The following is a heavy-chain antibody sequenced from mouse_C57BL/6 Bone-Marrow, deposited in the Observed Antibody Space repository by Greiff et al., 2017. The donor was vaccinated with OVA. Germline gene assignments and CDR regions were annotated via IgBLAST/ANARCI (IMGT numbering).Heavy chain of an antibody. CDR1: GYSITSDY. D-gene: IGHD4-1*01. Sequence: DVKLQESGPGLAKPSQTLSLTCSVTGYSITSDYWNWIRKFPGNKLEYMGYISYSGSTYYNPSLKSRISITRDTSKNQYYLQLNSVTTEDTATYYCARAELTGTGYFDVWGTGTTVTVSS. CDR2: ISYSGST. J-gene: IGHJ1*03. V-gene: IGHV3-8*01. CDR3: ARAELTGTGYFDV.